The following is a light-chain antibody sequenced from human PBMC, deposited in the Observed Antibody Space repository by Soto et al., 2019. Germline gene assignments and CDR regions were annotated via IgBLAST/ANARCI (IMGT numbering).Light chain of an antibody. V-gene: IGKV4-1*01. CDR1: QSVLYSSNNKNY. CDR3: QQYYSTPPT. CDR2: WAS. Sequence: DIVMTQSPDSLAVSLGDGATINCKSSQSVLYSSNNKNYLAWYQQKPGQPPKLRIYWASTRESGVPDRFSGSGYGTDFTLTISSLQAEDVAVYYCQQYYSTPPTFGGGTKVDIK. J-gene: IGKJ4*01.